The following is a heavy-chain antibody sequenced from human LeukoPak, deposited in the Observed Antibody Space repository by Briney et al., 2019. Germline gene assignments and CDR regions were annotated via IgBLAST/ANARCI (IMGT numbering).Heavy chain of an antibody. J-gene: IGHJ4*02. CDR1: GYTFTSHG. D-gene: IGHD3-16*01. V-gene: IGHV1-18*01. CDR3: ARDEGGPVNY. CDR2: ISSNNGNT. Sequence: ASVKVSCKASGYTFTSHGISWVRQAPGQGLEWMGWISSNNGNTRYAQKFQGRVTMTTETSTSTAYMELRSLRSDDTAVYYCARDEGGPVNYWGQGTLVTVSS.